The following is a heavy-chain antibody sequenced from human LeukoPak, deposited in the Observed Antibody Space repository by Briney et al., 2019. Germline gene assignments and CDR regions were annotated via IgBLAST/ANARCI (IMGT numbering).Heavy chain of an antibody. V-gene: IGHV3-49*03. J-gene: IGHJ4*02. CDR2: IRGKAYGGTT. Sequence: GGSLRLSCTASGFTGSGFSFGDYPMSWFRQAPGKGLEWVAFIRGKAYGGTTEYAASVKGRFTISRDDSKSIAYLQMNSLKSEDTAVYFCGGEWMGSTTVNWGQGTLVAVSA. D-gene: IGHD1-26*01. CDR3: GGEWMGSTTVN. CDR1: GFTGSGFSFGDYP.